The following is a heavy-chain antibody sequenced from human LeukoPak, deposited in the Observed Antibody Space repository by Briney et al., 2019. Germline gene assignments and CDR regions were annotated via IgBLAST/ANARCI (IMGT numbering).Heavy chain of an antibody. V-gene: IGHV3-30-3*01. CDR3: ARDGCSGGSCTPASWFDP. CDR1: GFTFSSYA. D-gene: IGHD2-15*01. CDR2: ISYDGSNK. Sequence: GGSLRLSCAASGFTFSSYAMHWVRQAPGKGLEWVAVISYDGSNKYYADSVKGRFTISRDNARNSLYLQMNSLRAEDTAVYFCARDGCSGGSCTPASWFDPWGQGTLVTVSS. J-gene: IGHJ5*02.